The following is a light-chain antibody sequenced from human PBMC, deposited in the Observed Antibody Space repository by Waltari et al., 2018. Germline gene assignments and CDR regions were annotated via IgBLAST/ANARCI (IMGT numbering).Light chain of an antibody. CDR1: QSVNTY. CDR2: GAY. J-gene: IGKJ1*01. Sequence: VLTQSPGTLALSPGERATLSCRASQSVNTYLARYQQKPGQAPRLLIYGAYTRAAGIPDRFSGSGSGTDFSLTISRLEAEDFAVYYCQHHVRLPATFGQGTKVEIK. V-gene: IGKV3-20*01. CDR3: QHHVRLPAT.